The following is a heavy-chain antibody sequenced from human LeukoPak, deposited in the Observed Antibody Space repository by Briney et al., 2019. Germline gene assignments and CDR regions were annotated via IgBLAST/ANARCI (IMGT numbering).Heavy chain of an antibody. CDR3: AWKSSYSSGWD. J-gene: IGHJ4*02. Sequence: ESGPTLVNPTQTLTLTCTFSGFSLSTSGMRVSWIRQPPGKALEWFARIDWDDDKFYSTSLKTRLTISKDTSKNQVVLTMTNMDPVDTATYYCAWKSSYSSGWDWGQGTLVTVSS. CDR2: IDWDDDK. CDR1: GFSLSTSGMR. D-gene: IGHD6-19*01. V-gene: IGHV2-70*04.